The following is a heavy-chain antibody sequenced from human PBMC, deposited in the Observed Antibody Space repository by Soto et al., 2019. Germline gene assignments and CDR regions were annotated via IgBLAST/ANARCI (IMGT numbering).Heavy chain of an antibody. CDR2: ISVSNGNT. V-gene: IGHV1-18*01. CDR1: GYTFTNYG. J-gene: IGHJ4*02. CDR3: AGTVTRPSYYFDY. Sequence: ASVKVSCKASGYTFTNYGLSWVRQAPGQGLEWMGFISVSNGNTNYARKFYGRLTVTTDTSTSTAYMELRSLRSDDTAVYYCAGTVTRPSYYFDYWGQGTLVTVSS. D-gene: IGHD4-17*01.